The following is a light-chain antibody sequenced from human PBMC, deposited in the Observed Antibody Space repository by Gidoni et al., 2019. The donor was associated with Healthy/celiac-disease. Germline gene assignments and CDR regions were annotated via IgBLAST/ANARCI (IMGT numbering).Light chain of an antibody. J-gene: IGLJ2*01. Sequence: QSVLPQPPSASATPGQRVTISCSGCSPNIGSNTVNWYLQLPGTAPKLLIYCNNQRPSGVPDRFSGSKSGTSASLAISGLRSEDEADYYCAAWDDGLNGPVVFGGGTKLTVL. V-gene: IGLV1-44*01. CDR1: SPNIGSNT. CDR3: AAWDDGLNGPVV. CDR2: CNN.